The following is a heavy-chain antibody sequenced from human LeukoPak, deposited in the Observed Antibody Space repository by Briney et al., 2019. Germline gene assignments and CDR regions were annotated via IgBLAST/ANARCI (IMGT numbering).Heavy chain of an antibody. V-gene: IGHV4-34*01. D-gene: IGHD2-8*02. Sequence: SETLSLTFAVYGGSFRGYYWSWIRQPPGKGLEWIGDINHSGSTKHNPSIKSRVTIPVDTSKNQFSLKLSSVTAADTAVYYCARGRVYCDAFDIWGQGTMVTVSS. CDR3: ARGRVYCDAFDI. J-gene: IGHJ3*02. CDR2: INHSGST. CDR1: GGSFRGYY.